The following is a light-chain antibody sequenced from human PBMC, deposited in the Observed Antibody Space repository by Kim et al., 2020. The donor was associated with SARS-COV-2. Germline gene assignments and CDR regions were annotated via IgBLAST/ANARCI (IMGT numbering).Light chain of an antibody. CDR2: CAA. J-gene: IGKJ1*01. V-gene: IGKV3-20*01. Sequence: PGHSTHPPCPASQGGSITSSAWSQQSPGLAPRPLFYCAARTATGIPVRFSGGGSGTEFTFPISRPDPEDFAVYYCPHYSSAPRWTFGPGTTVYIK. CDR3: PHYSSAPRWT. CDR1: QGGSITS.